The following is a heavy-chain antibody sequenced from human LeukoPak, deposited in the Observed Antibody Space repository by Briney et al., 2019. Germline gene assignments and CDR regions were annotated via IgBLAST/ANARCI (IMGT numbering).Heavy chain of an antibody. CDR3: ARESNSPLDY. J-gene: IGHJ4*02. V-gene: IGHV4-34*01. CDR2: INHSGST. Sequence: PSETLSLTCAVYGGSFSGYYWSWIRQPPGKGLEWIGEINHSGSTNYNPSLKSRVTISVDTSKNQFSLKLSSVTAADTAVYYCARESNSPLDYWGQGTLATVSS. D-gene: IGHD5-24*01. CDR1: GGSFSGYY.